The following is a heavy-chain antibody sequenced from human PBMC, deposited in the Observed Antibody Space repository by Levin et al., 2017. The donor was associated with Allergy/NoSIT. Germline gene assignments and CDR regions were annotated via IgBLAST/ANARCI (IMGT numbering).Heavy chain of an antibody. CDR3: AKDRRFPVNADSDN. CDR1: GFTFTSYA. J-gene: IGHJ4*01. D-gene: IGHD4-17*01. V-gene: IGHV3-23*01. Sequence: PGGSLRLSCAASGFTFTSYAMACVRQAPGKGLEWVASITGSAATTYYADSVKGRFTISKDNPKNPLVLQMKRRRPEDTADHCCAKDRRFPVNADSDNWGHGTRVTVAS. CDR2: ITGSAATT.